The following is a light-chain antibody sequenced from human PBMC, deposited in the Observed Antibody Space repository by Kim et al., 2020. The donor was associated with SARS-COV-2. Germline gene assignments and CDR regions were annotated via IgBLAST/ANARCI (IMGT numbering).Light chain of an antibody. CDR2: GAS. Sequence: SVSPGETAAPSCRASQSVSSNLAWYQQKPGQAPRLLIYGASTRATGIPARFSGSGSGTEFTLTISSLQSEDFAVYYCQQYNNWLYTFGQGTKLEI. CDR1: QSVSSN. CDR3: QQYNNWLYT. J-gene: IGKJ2*01. V-gene: IGKV3-15*01.